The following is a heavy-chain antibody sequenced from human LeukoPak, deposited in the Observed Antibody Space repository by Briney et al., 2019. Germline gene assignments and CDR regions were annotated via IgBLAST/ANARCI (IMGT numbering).Heavy chain of an antibody. Sequence: SETLSLTCTVFGDSISSYYWSWIRQPAAKGLEWIGRIYTSGSTNYNPSLKSRVTMSADTSKDQFSLKLSSVTAADTAVYYCARQSPSYCSGGSCWANWFDPWGQGTLVTVSS. D-gene: IGHD2-15*01. CDR2: IYTSGST. J-gene: IGHJ5*02. CDR3: ARQSPSYCSGGSCWANWFDP. V-gene: IGHV4-4*07. CDR1: GDSISSYY.